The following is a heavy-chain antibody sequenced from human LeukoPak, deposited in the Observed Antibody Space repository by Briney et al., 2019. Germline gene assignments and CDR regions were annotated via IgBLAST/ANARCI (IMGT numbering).Heavy chain of an antibody. CDR2: INTSGST. D-gene: IGHD4-17*01. J-gene: IGHJ4*02. Sequence: SETLSLTCTVYAGSISSYYWSWIRQPAGKGLELVAFINTSGSTKANPSLKSRVTISVDTSKNQLSLILTSVTAADTAVYYCARSRSYGAYIVFLSDWGQGTLVTVSS. CDR1: AGSISSYY. CDR3: ARSRSYGAYIVFLSD. V-gene: IGHV4-4*07.